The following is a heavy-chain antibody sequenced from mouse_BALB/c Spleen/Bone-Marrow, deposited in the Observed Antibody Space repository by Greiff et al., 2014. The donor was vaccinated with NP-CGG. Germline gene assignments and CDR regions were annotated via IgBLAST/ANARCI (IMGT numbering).Heavy chain of an antibody. CDR3: ARRAYGSCGFPY. V-gene: IGHV1-7*01. D-gene: IGHD1-1*01. Sequence: QVQLKESGAELAKPGASVKMSCKASGYTFTSYWMHWVKQRPGQGLEWIGYINPSTGYTEYNQNFKDKATLTADKSSSTAYMQLSSLTSEDSAVYYCARRAYGSCGFPYWGQGTLVTVSA. J-gene: IGHJ3*01. CDR2: INPSTGYT. CDR1: GYTFTSYW.